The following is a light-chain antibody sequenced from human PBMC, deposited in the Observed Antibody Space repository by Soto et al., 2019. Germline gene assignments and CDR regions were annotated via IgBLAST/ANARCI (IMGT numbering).Light chain of an antibody. CDR1: QSVSSN. Sequence: EIVMKQSPATLSVSPGERATLSCRASQSVSSNLAWYQQKPGQAPRLLIYGASNRATGIPDRFSGSGSGTEFTLTISSLQSEDFAVYYCQQYGSSPRITFGQGTRLDIK. J-gene: IGKJ5*01. CDR3: QQYGSSPRIT. V-gene: IGKV3-15*01. CDR2: GAS.